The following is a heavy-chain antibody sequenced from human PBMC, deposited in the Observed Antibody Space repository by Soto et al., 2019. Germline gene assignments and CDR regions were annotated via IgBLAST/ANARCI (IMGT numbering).Heavy chain of an antibody. CDR3: LRPRPSGENYGMDV. D-gene: IGHD3-16*01. V-gene: IGHV3-53*01. Sequence: GGFLSLSCVASALTVSHNYMAWVRQAPEMGLEWVSILYTEGTTYYADSVKGRFTISRDSSKNTLFLQMDSLRAEDTAVYYCLRPRPSGENYGMDVWGQGTTVTVSS. J-gene: IGHJ6*02. CDR1: ALTVSHNY. CDR2: LYTEGTT.